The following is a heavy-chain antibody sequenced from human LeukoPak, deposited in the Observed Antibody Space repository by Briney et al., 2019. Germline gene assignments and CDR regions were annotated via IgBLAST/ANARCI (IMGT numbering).Heavy chain of an antibody. CDR1: GFTFSSYA. J-gene: IGHJ4*02. D-gene: IGHD3-22*01. V-gene: IGHV3-30*02. Sequence: SGGSLRLSCAASGFTFSSYAMNWVRQAPGKGLEWVTFIRYDGSNKYYADSVKGRFTISRDNSKNTLYLQMNSLRAEDTAVYYCAKDALLVVGSSGYYYNNWGQGTLVTVSS. CDR3: AKDALLVVGSSGYYYNN. CDR2: IRYDGSNK.